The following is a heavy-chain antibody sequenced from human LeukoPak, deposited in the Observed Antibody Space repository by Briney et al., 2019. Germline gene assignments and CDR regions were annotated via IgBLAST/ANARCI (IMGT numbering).Heavy chain of an antibody. D-gene: IGHD2-2*02. J-gene: IGHJ5*02. Sequence: GGSLRVSCAASGFTFSSYSMNWVRQAPGKGLEWVSSISSSSSYIYYADSVKGRFTISRDNAKNSLYLQMNSLRAEDTAVYYCARSLGYCSSASCYRDNWFDPWGQGTLVTVSS. V-gene: IGHV3-21*01. CDR2: ISSSSSYI. CDR1: GFTFSSYS. CDR3: ARSLGYCSSASCYRDNWFDP.